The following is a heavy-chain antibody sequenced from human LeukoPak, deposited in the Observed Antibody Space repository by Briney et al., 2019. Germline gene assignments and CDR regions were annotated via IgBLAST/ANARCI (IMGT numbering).Heavy chain of an antibody. CDR2: IYYSGST. J-gene: IGHJ4*02. CDR1: GGSISSSSYY. V-gene: IGHV4-39*01. Sequence: SETLSLTCTVSGGSISSSSYYWGWIRQPPGKGLEWIGSIYYSGSTYYNPSLKSRVTISVDTSKNQFSLKLSSVTAADTAVYYCATPLPTTVAPNFDYWGQGTLVTVSS. D-gene: IGHD4-23*01. CDR3: ATPLPTTVAPNFDY.